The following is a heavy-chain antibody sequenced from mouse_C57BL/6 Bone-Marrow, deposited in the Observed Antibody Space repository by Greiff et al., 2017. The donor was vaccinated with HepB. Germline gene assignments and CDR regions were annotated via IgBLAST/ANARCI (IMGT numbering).Heavy chain of an antibody. Sequence: DVKLQESGPGLVKPSQSLSLTCSVTGYSITSGYYWNWIRQFPGNKLEWMGYISYDGSNNYNPSLKNRTSITRDTSKNQFFLKLNSVTTEDTATYYCARVYDYGYAMDYWGQGTSVTVSS. CDR1: GYSITSGYY. D-gene: IGHD2-4*01. CDR3: ARVYDYGYAMDY. CDR2: ISYDGSN. J-gene: IGHJ4*01. V-gene: IGHV3-6*01.